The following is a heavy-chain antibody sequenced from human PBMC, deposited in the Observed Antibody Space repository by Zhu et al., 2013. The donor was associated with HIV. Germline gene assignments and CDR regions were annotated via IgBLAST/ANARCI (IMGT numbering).Heavy chain of an antibody. V-gene: IGHV1-2*02. J-gene: IGHJ4*02. CDR1: GYTFTSYY. CDR3: ARDQVPSSPYSEGSFGFDS. Sequence: QVQLVQSGAEIKKPGASVKVSCKASGYTFTSYYLHWVRQAPGQGLEWMAWINPKGVGTRYSQKFQGRVTMSWDTSIRTAYMELSSLTSDDTAVYYCARDQVPSSPYSEGSFGFDSWGQGTLVTVSS. D-gene: IGHD2-15*01. CDR2: INPKGVGT.